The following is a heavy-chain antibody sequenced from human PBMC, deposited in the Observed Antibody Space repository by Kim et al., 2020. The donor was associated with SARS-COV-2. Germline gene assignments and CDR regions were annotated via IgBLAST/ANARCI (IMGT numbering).Heavy chain of an antibody. J-gene: IGHJ4*02. Sequence: YYNPSLKSRVTISVDTSKNQFSRKLSSVTAADTAVYYCARCGVIRPIDYWGQGTLVTVSS. D-gene: IGHD3-3*01. V-gene: IGHV4-31*02. CDR3: ARCGVIRPIDY.